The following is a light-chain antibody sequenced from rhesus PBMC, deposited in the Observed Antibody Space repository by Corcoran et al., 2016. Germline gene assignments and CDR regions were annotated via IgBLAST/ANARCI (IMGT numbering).Light chain of an antibody. CDR1: QGISSW. CDR3: QQYNSAPRT. CDR2: KAS. Sequence: DIQMTQSPSSLSASVGDRVTITCRASQGISSWLAWYQQKPGKAPKLLIYKASSLKSGVPSRFSGSGYGTDFTPTISSLQPEDFATYYCQQYNSAPRTFGQGTKVEIK. V-gene: IGKV1-21*01. J-gene: IGKJ1*01.